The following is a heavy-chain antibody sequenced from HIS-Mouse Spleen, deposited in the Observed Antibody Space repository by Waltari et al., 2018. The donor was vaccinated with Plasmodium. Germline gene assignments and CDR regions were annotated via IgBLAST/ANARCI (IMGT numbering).Heavy chain of an antibody. Sequence: QVTLRESGPALVKPTQTLTLTCTFSGFSLSTSGMCVSWIRQPPGKALEGLARIDWDDDKYYSTSLKTRITISKDTSKNQVVLTMTNMDPVNTSTYYCARTTYSSSSANYYYYGMDVSGQGTTVTVSS. CDR3: ARTTYSSSSANYYYYGMDV. V-gene: IGHV2-70*15. CDR1: GFSLSTSGMC. D-gene: IGHD6-6*01. J-gene: IGHJ6*02. CDR2: IDWDDDK.